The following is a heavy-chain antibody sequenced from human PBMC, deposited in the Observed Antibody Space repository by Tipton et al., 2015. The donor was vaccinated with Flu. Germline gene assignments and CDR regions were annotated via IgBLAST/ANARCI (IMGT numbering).Heavy chain of an antibody. Sequence: QLVQSGAEVKKPGESLKISCKGSGYNYAIFWIGWVRQRPGKGLEWMGSIYPDDSESRYSPSFQGQVTFSVDKSISTAYLQWNSLEASDTAMYYCVRPQVSYGMLAAFFFDDWGQGTLVTVSS. D-gene: IGHD3-16*01. V-gene: IGHV5-51*03. CDR1: GYNYAIFW. J-gene: IGHJ4*02. CDR3: VRPQVSYGMLAAFFFDD. CDR2: IYPDDSES.